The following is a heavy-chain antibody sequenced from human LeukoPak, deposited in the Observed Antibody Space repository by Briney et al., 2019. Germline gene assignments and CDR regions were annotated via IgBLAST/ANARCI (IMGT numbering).Heavy chain of an antibody. CDR2: ISSSGGTT. J-gene: IGHJ4*02. CDR1: GFTFSSYD. V-gene: IGHV3-23*01. Sequence: GGSLRLSCAASGFTFSSYDLRWVRQAQGLGLGGLSNISSSGGTTYYAESVKSRFTIARENSKNTLYLQMDSLRAEETAVYYCAKEGPGTATFIDYWGQGTLVTVSS. D-gene: IGHD5-18*01. CDR3: AKEGPGTATFIDY.